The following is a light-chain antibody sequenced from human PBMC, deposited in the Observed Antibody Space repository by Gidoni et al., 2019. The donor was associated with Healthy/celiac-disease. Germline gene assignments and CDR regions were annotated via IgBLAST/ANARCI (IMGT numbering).Light chain of an antibody. Sequence: AIQMTQSPSSLSASVGDRVTITCRASQGIRNDLGWYQQKPGKVPKLLIYAASSLQSGVPSRFSGSGSGTDFTLTISSLQPEDFATYYCLQDYNYPLTFXGXTKVEIK. V-gene: IGKV1-6*01. CDR1: QGIRND. CDR3: LQDYNYPLT. CDR2: AAS. J-gene: IGKJ4*01.